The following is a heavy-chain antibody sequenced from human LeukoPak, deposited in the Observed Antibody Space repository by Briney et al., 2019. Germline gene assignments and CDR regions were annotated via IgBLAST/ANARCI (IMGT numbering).Heavy chain of an antibody. Sequence: ASVKVSCKASGYSFTGYYIHWVRQAPGQGLEWMGWISGDNGNANYAQKLQGRVTMTTDTSTSTVYMELRSLRSDDTAVYYCARDGHRRYYYDSSDYRFDYWGQGTLVTVSS. D-gene: IGHD3-22*01. V-gene: IGHV1-18*04. CDR1: GYSFTGYY. J-gene: IGHJ4*02. CDR3: ARDGHRRYYYDSSDYRFDY. CDR2: ISGDNGNA.